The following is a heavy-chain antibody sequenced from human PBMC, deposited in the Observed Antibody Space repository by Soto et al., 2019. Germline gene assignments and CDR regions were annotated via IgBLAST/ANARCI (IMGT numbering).Heavy chain of an antibody. D-gene: IGHD3-10*01. Sequence: QVQLQESGPGLVKPSQTLSLTCTVSGGSISSGDYYWSWIRQPPGKGLEWIGYIYYSGSTYYNPSLKSRVTISVDTSKNQFSLKLSSVTAADTAVYYCARGAEYYGSGSQGQDCWGQGTLVTVSS. CDR2: IYYSGST. V-gene: IGHV4-30-4*01. CDR3: ARGAEYYGSGSQGQDC. CDR1: GGSISSGDYY. J-gene: IGHJ4*02.